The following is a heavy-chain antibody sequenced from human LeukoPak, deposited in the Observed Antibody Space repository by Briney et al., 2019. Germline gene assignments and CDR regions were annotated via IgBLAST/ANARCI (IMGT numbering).Heavy chain of an antibody. CDR3: ARLQGRGDNYLDS. D-gene: IGHD7-27*01. J-gene: IGHJ4*02. Sequence: SQTLSLTCTVSGGSISTYYWSWLRQPPGKGLEWIGYISYSGSTNYNPSLKTLKSRVTFSLNTSKNQFSLTLSSVTAADTAVYYCARLQGRGDNYLDSRGQGALVTVSS. CDR2: ISYSGST. V-gene: IGHV4-59*08. CDR1: GGSISTYY.